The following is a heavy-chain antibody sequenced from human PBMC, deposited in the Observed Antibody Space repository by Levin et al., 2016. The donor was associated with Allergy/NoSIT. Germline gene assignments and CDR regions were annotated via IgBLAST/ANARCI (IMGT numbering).Heavy chain of an antibody. V-gene: IGHV3-23*01. CDR2: ISGSGGST. Sequence: VRQAPGKGLEWVSAISGSGGSTYYADSVKGRFTISRDNSKNTLYLQMNSLRAEDTAVYYCAKGVLVVRGVIGGSFDYWGQGTLVTVSS. J-gene: IGHJ4*02. D-gene: IGHD3-10*01. CDR3: AKGVLVVRGVIGGSFDY.